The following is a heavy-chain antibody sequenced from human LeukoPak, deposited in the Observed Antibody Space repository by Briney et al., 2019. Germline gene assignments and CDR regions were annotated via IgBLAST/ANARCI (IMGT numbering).Heavy chain of an antibody. J-gene: IGHJ4*02. CDR3: ARASGYDFWSGYSPTPLDY. Sequence: ASVKVSCKASGYTFTGYYMHWVRQAPGQGLEWMGWINPNSGGTNYAQKFQGRVTMTRDTSISTAYMELSRLRSDDTAVYYCARASGYDFWSGYSPTPLDYWGQGTLVTVSS. V-gene: IGHV1-2*02. CDR1: GYTFTGYY. CDR2: INPNSGGT. D-gene: IGHD3-3*01.